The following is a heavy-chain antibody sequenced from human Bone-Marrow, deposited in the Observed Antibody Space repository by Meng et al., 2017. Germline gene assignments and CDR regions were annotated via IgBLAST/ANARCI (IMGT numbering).Heavy chain of an antibody. V-gene: IGHV1-18*04. CDR1: GYPFTSYW. D-gene: IGHD3-22*01. CDR2: INAGNGNT. CDR3: ARGNRLGTYYYDSSGTDY. J-gene: IGHJ4*02. Sequence: GESLKISCKGSGYPFTSYWIGWVRQAPGQRLEWMGWINAGNGNTNYAQKLQGRVTMTTDTSTSTAYMELRSLRSDDTAVYYCARGNRLGTYYYDSSGTDYWGQGTLVTVSS.